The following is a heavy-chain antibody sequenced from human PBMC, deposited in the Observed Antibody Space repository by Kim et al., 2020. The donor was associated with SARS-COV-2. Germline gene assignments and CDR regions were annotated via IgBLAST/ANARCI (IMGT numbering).Heavy chain of an antibody. Sequence: SETLSLTCTVSGGSISSGGYYWSWIRQHPGKGLEWIGYIYYSGSTYYNPSLKSRVTISVDTSKNQFSLKLSSVTAADTAVYYCARVDKWGITMPDGFDIWGQGKMVTVSS. CDR1: GGSISSGGYY. V-gene: IGHV4-31*03. CDR2: IYYSGST. D-gene: IGHD3-10*01. J-gene: IGHJ3*02. CDR3: ARVDKWGITMPDGFDI.